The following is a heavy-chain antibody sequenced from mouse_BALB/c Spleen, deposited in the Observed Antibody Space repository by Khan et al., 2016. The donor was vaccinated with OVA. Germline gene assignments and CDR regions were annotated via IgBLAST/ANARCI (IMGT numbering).Heavy chain of an antibody. V-gene: IGHV1-63*02. CDR2: IYPGSGNT. CDR3: AKTYYYGSSYDTMDA. J-gene: IGHJ4*01. Sequence: QVQLQQSGAELVRPGTSVKMSCKTAGYTFTNYWIGWVKQRPGHGLEWIGDIYPGSGNTHYNEKFKGKASLTADTSSSTAYMHLSSLTSEDSAINYCAKTYYYGSSYDTMDAWGQGNSVTVSS. CDR1: GYTFTNYW. D-gene: IGHD1-1*01.